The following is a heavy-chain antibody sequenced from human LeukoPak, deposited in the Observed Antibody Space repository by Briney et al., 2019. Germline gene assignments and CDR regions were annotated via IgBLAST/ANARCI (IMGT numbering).Heavy chain of an antibody. J-gene: IGHJ4*02. V-gene: IGHV4-30-4*01. CDR1: GGSISSGDYY. CDR2: IYYSGST. CDR3: ARDTYYYDSSGYRDY. Sequence: PSETLSLTCTVSGGSISSGDYYWSWIRQPPGTGLEWIGYIYYSGSTYYNPSLKSRVTISVDTSKNQFSLKLSSVTAADTAVYYCARDTYYYDSSGYRDYWGQGTLVTVSS. D-gene: IGHD3-22*01.